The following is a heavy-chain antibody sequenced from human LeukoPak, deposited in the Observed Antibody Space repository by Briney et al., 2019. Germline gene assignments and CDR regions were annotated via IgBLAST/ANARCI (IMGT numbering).Heavy chain of an antibody. Sequence: PSGTLSLTCTVSGDSMTSSNWWGWIRQPPGKGLEWIGYIYHSGSTYYNPSLKSRVTISVDRSKNQFSLKLSSVTAADTAVYYCARGAVAGTGGSDYWGQGTLVTVSS. V-gene: IGHV4-28*03. J-gene: IGHJ4*02. CDR1: GDSMTSSNW. CDR3: ARGAVAGTGGSDY. D-gene: IGHD6-19*01. CDR2: IYHSGST.